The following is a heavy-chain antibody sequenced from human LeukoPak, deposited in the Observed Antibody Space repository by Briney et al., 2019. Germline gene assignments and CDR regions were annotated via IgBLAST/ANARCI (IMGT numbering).Heavy chain of an antibody. D-gene: IGHD3-22*01. J-gene: IGHJ3*02. CDR2: IYYSGYT. Sequence: SETLSLTCAVYGGSFSSYYWSWIRQPPGKGLEWIGCIYYSGYTNYKSSLKSRVTISVDTSKNQFSLKLSSVTAADTAVYYCARVSPEYYYDSSGALVGAFDIWGQGTMVTVSS. CDR1: GGSFSSYY. V-gene: IGHV4-59*01. CDR3: ARVSPEYYYDSSGALVGAFDI.